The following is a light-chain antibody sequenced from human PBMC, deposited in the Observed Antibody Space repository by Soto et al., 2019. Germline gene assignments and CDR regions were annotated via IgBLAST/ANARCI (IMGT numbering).Light chain of an antibody. V-gene: IGKV2-28*01. CDR3: MQALQTPLT. CDR1: HSVLHSNGYNY. J-gene: IGKJ5*01. CDR2: LGS. Sequence: DIVMTQSPLSLPVTPGEPASISCRASHSVLHSNGYNYLDWYLQKPGQSPQLLIYLGSNRASGVPDRFSGSGSGTDFTLKISRVEAEDVGLYYCMQALQTPLTFGQGTRLEI.